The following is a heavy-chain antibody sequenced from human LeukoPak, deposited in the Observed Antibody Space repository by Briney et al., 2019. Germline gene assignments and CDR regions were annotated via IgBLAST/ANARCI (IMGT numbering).Heavy chain of an antibody. CDR2: IRNKAFRETS. D-gene: IGHD5-12*01. CDR3: ARAGIVAVIGYGMDV. J-gene: IGHJ6*02. CDR1: GFTFSDYA. Sequence: TGGSLRLSWTTSGFTFSDYALSWVRQAPGKGLEWVSLIRNKAFRETSEYAASVEGRFSISRDASKSIVYLQMNSLQTEDTAVYYCARAGIVAVIGYGMDVWGRGTTVTVSS. V-gene: IGHV3-49*04.